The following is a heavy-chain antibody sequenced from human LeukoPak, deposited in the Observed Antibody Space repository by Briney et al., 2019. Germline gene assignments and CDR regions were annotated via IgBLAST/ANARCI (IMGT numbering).Heavy chain of an antibody. CDR3: TKAPLMSCTGAFCYPFDS. D-gene: IGHD2-8*02. Sequence: GGSLRLSCAAAGFTFSSYGMHWVRQAPGKGLEWVALIRYDGSNKYYADSVKGRFTVSRDNSRNTLYLQMNNLRIGDSAVYYCTKAPLMSCTGAFCYPFDSWGQGVLVTVSS. CDR2: IRYDGSNK. J-gene: IGHJ4*02. CDR1: GFTFSSYG. V-gene: IGHV3-30*02.